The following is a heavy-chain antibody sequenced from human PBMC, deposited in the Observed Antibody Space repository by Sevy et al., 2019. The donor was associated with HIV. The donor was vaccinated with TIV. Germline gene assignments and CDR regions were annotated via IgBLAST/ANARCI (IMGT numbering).Heavy chain of an antibody. V-gene: IGHV5-51*01. CDR2: IYPGDSDT. J-gene: IGHJ3*02. CDR1: GYSFTSYW. Sequence: GESQKISCKGSGYSFTSYWIGWVRQMPGKGLEWMGIIYPGDSDTRYSPSFQGQVTISADKSISTAYLQWSSLKASDTAMYYCARLPTESHDAFDIWGQGTMVTVSS. CDR3: ARLPTESHDAFDI.